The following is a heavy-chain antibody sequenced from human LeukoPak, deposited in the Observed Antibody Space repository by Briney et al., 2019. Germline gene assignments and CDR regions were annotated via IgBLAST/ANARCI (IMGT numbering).Heavy chain of an antibody. Sequence: ASVNLSCKASGYTFTGYYMHWVRQAPGQGLEWMGWINPNSGGTSYAQKSQGRVTMTRDTSISTAYMELSRLRSDDTAVYYCARDVTMILVNYRFDPWGQGTEVIVSS. CDR2: INPNSGGT. CDR1: GYTFTGYY. CDR3: ARDVTMILVNYRFDP. V-gene: IGHV1-2*02. D-gene: IGHD3-22*01. J-gene: IGHJ5*02.